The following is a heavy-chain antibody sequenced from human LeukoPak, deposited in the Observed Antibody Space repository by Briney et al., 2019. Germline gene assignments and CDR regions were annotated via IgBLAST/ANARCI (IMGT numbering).Heavy chain of an antibody. J-gene: IGHJ6*03. CDR2: ISSSGSTI. CDR1: GFTFSSYE. V-gene: IGHV3-48*03. D-gene: IGHD6-13*01. Sequence: GGSLRLSCAASGFTFSSYEMNWVRQAPGKGLEWVSYISSSGSTIYYADSVKGRFTISRDNAKNSLYLQMNSLRAEDTAVYYCARDRSSSWFYYYYMDVWGKGTTVTASS. CDR3: ARDRSSSWFYYYYMDV.